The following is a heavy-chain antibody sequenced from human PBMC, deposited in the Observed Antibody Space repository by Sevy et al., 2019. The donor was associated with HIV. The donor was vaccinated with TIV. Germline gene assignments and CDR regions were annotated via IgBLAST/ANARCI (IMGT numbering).Heavy chain of an antibody. D-gene: IGHD3-3*02. CDR2: ISGYNGYT. CDR1: GYSFTNYG. V-gene: IGHV1-18*01. Sequence: ASVKVSCKASGYSFTNYGIGWVRQAPGQGLEWMGWISGYNGYTNYAQNLQGRVTMTTDISTSTAYMELRSLRSDDTAIYYCAKEGKNIRSWFDPWGQEPWSPSPQ. J-gene: IGHJ5*02. CDR3: AKEGKNIRSWFDP.